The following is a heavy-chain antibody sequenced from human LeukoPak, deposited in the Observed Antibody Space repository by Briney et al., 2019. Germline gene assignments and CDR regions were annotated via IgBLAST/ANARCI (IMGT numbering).Heavy chain of an antibody. CDR3: ARVGSYGGNSHYFDY. CDR2: INHSGST. D-gene: IGHD4-23*01. V-gene: IGHV4-34*01. J-gene: IGHJ4*02. Sequence: SETLSLTCAVYGGSFSGYYWSWTRQPPGKGLDWIGEINHSGSTNYNPSLKSRVTISVDTSKNQFSLKLSSVTAADTAVYYCARVGSYGGNSHYFDYWGQGTLVTVSS. CDR1: GGSFSGYY.